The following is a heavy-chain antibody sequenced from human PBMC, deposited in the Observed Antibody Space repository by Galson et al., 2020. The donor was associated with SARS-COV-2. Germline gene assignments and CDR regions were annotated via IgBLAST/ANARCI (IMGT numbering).Heavy chain of an antibody. CDR2: LSTSSSYT. J-gene: IGHJ6*02. D-gene: IGHD5-18*01. CDR3: ARDEGIRGYKDGRHYDGRDA. CDR1: GFPFSTSS. Sequence: NSGGSLRLSCAASGFPFSTSSMNWVRLAPGKGLEWVSSLSTSSSYTYYVDSVKGRFRISRDNPRTSLYLQMKSLRAEDTAVYYCARDEGIRGYKDGRHYDGRDAWGQGTTVTVSS. V-gene: IGHV3-21*01.